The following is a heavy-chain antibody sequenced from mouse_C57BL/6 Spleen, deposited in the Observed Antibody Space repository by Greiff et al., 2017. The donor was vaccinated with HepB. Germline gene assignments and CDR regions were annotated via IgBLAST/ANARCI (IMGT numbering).Heavy chain of an antibody. D-gene: IGHD1-1*01. CDR3: ARKITTVVADDY. CDR1: GYTFTDYY. J-gene: IGHJ2*01. CDR2: INPNNGGT. V-gene: IGHV1-26*01. Sequence: EVQLQQSGPELVKPGASVKISCKASGYTFTDYYMNWVKQSHGKSLKWIGDINPNNGGTSYNQKFKGKATLTVDKSSSTAYMELRSLTSEDSAVYYCARKITTVVADDYWGQGTTLTVSS.